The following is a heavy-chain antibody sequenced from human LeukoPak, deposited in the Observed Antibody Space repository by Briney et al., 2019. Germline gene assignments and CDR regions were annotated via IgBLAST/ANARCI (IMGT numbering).Heavy chain of an antibody. Sequence: PGGSLRPSCAASGFTFSSYAMSWVRQAPGKGLEWVSAISGSGGSTYYADSVKGRFTISRDNSKNTLYLQMNSLRAEDTAVYYCAKDLLVFGGIDYWGQGTLVTVSS. CDR1: GFTFSSYA. J-gene: IGHJ4*02. CDR3: AKDLLVFGGIDY. D-gene: IGHD3-16*01. V-gene: IGHV3-23*01. CDR2: ISGSGGST.